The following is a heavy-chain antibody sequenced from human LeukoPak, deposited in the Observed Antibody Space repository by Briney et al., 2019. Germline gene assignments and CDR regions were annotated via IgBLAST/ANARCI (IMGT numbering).Heavy chain of an antibody. CDR3: ARGPLAAAGTGSRIDY. D-gene: IGHD6-13*01. CDR2: INPSGGST. Sequence: ASVKVSCKASGYTFTSYYMHSVRQAPGQGLEWMGIINPSGGSTSYAQKFQGRVTMTRDMSTSTVYMELSSLRSEDTAVYYCARGPLAAAGTGSRIDYWGQGTLVTVSS. V-gene: IGHV1-46*01. J-gene: IGHJ4*02. CDR1: GYTFTSYY.